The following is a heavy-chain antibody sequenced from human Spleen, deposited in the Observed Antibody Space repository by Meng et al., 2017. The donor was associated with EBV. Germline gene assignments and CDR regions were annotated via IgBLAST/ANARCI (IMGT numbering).Heavy chain of an antibody. CDR3: ARDLYDSSGSTFDY. CDR1: GYTFTTYA. CDR2: INADNGDT. Sequence: QGQLVQSGAAVMQPGASVKVSCKASGYTFTTYAMHWVRQAPGQRLEWMGWINADNGDTKYSQRFQGRVTITSDTSASTAYMELSSLRSEDTAVYYCARDLYDSSGSTFDYWGQGTLVTVSS. D-gene: IGHD3-22*01. J-gene: IGHJ4*02. V-gene: IGHV1-3*01.